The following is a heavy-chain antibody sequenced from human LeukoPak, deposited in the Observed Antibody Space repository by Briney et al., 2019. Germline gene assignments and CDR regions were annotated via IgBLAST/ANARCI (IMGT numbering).Heavy chain of an antibody. Sequence: PSETLSLTCAVYGGSFSGYYWSWIRQPPGKGLEWIGEINHSGSTYYNPSLKSRVTISVDTSKNQFSLKLSSVTAADTAVYYCARGRAAAGEMATIIADVWGKGTTVTVSS. D-gene: IGHD5-24*01. V-gene: IGHV4-34*01. CDR2: INHSGST. CDR3: ARGRAAAGEMATIIADV. J-gene: IGHJ6*04. CDR1: GGSFSGYY.